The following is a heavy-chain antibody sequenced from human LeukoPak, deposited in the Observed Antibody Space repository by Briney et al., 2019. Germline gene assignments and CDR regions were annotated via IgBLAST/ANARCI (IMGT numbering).Heavy chain of an antibody. CDR3: AREVRFLEWLSPDWFDP. D-gene: IGHD3-3*01. J-gene: IGHJ5*02. CDR2: IYTSGST. Sequence: SQTLSLTCTVSGGSISSGSYYWSWIRQPAGKGLECIGRIYTSGSTNYNPSLKSRVTISVDTSKNQFSLKLSSVTAADTAVYYCAREVRFLEWLSPDWFDPWGQGTLVTVSS. CDR1: GGSISSGSYY. V-gene: IGHV4-61*02.